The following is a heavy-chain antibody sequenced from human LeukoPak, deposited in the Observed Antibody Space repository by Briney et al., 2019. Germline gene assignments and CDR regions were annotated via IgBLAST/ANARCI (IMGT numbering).Heavy chain of an antibody. CDR1: GYTFTNYA. CDR2: INADNGNT. Sequence: ASVKVSCKASGYTFTNYAIHWMRQAPGQGLEWMGWINADNGNTIYSQKFQGRVTITRDTSASTAYMELSSLTSEDTTVYYCARGGELLYFDCWGQGTLVTVSS. J-gene: IGHJ4*02. V-gene: IGHV1-3*01. CDR3: ARGGELLYFDC. D-gene: IGHD3-10*01.